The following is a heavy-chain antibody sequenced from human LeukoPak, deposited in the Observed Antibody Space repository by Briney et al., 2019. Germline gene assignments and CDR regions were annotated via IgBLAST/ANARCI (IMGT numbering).Heavy chain of an antibody. CDR2: IYPGDSDT. Sequence: GESLKISCKGSGYSFTSYWIGWVRQMPGKGLEWMGIIYPGDSDTRYSPSFQGQVTISADKSISTAYLQWSSLKASDTAMYYCARINYYDSSGCSYYFDYWGQGTLVTVSS. CDR3: ARINYYDSSGCSYYFDY. D-gene: IGHD3-22*01. V-gene: IGHV5-51*01. CDR1: GYSFTSYW. J-gene: IGHJ4*02.